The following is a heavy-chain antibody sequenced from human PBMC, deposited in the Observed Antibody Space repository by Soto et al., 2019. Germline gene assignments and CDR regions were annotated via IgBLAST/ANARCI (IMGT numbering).Heavy chain of an antibody. CDR2: ISYDGSNK. CDR3: AKDGSYSGYDYLSYYYYYGMDV. D-gene: IGHD5-12*01. CDR1: GFTFSSYA. V-gene: IGHV3-30-3*01. J-gene: IGHJ6*02. Sequence: GGSLRLSCAASGFTFSSYAMHWVRQAPGKGLEWVAVISYDGSNKYYADSVKGRFTISRDNSKNTLYLQMNSLRAEDTAVYYCAKDGSYSGYDYLSYYYYYGMDVWGQGTTVTVSS.